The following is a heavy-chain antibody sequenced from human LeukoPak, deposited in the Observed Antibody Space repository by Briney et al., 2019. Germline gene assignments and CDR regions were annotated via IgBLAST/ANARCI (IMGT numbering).Heavy chain of an antibody. V-gene: IGHV1-18*01. CDR1: GYTFTSYG. Sequence: ASVKVSCKASGYTFTSYGISWVRQAPGQGLEWMGWISAYNGNTNYAQELQGRVTMTTDTSTSTAYMELRSLRSDDTAVYYRARALGYCSSTSCYAFDYWGQGTLVTVSS. D-gene: IGHD2-2*01. CDR3: ARALGYCSSTSCYAFDY. CDR2: ISAYNGNT. J-gene: IGHJ4*02.